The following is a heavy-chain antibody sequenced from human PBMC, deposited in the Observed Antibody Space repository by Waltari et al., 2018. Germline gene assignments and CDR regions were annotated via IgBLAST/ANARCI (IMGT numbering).Heavy chain of an antibody. Sequence: EVQLVESGGGLVQPGGSLRLSCAASGFTFSSYSMNWVRQAPGKGLEWVSYISSGSSTIYYADSVKGRFTISRDNAKNSLYLQMNSLRAEDTAVYYCARDHGSSWHIDYWGQGTLVTVSS. D-gene: IGHD6-13*01. CDR1: GFTFSSYS. CDR2: ISSGSSTI. V-gene: IGHV3-48*01. J-gene: IGHJ4*02. CDR3: ARDHGSSWHIDY.